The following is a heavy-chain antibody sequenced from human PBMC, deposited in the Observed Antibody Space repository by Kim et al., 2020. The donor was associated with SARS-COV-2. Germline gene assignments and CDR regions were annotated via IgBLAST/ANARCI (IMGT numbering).Heavy chain of an antibody. V-gene: IGHV1-69*13. D-gene: IGHD3-22*01. J-gene: IGHJ3*02. Sequence: SVKVSCKASGGTFSSYAISWVRQAPGQGLEWMGGIIPIFGTANYAQKFQGRVTITADESTSTAYMELSSLRSEDTAVYYCARNPAYYYDKPDAFDIWGQGTMVTVSS. CDR1: GGTFSSYA. CDR2: IIPIFGTA. CDR3: ARNPAYYYDKPDAFDI.